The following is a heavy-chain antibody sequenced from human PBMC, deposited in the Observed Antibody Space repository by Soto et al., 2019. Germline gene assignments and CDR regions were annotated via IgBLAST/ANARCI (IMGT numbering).Heavy chain of an antibody. D-gene: IGHD1-26*01. J-gene: IGHJ4*02. CDR1: GGTFSSYA. CDR2: VIPIFGTA. V-gene: IGHV1-69*01. CDR3: ASVVGPVGAPGGIDY. Sequence: QVQLVQSGSEVKKPGSSVKVSCKASGGTFSSYAISWVRQAPGQGLEWMGGVIPIFGTANYAQKFQGRVTITADESTSTAYMELSSLRSEDTAVYYCASVVGPVGAPGGIDYWGQGTLVTVSS.